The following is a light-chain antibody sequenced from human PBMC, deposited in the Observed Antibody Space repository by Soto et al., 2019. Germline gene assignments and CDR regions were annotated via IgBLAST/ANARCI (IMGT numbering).Light chain of an antibody. J-gene: IGLJ1*01. CDR1: NIGSKR. CDR2: DDS. Sequence: SYELTQPASVSVAPGQTARVTCGGDNIGSKRVHWYQQKPGQAPVLAVSDDSDRPSGIPERISGSNSGNTATLTISRAEGGDEAGYYCQVWDKGSDPNYAIGIGTKVTVL. V-gene: IGLV3-21*02. CDR3: QVWDKGSDPNYA.